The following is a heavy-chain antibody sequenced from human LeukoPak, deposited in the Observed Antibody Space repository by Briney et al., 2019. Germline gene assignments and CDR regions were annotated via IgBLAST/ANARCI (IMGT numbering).Heavy chain of an antibody. CDR3: AKDPRAPGIRLYYFDY. J-gene: IGHJ4*02. D-gene: IGHD5-12*01. CDR1: GFTFSSYA. Sequence: GGSLRLSCAASGFTFSSYAMSWVRQAPGKGLEWVSAISGSGGSTYYADSVKGRFTISRDNSKNTLYLQINSLRAEDTAVYYCAKDPRAPGIRLYYFDYWGQGTLVTVSS. CDR2: ISGSGGST. V-gene: IGHV3-23*01.